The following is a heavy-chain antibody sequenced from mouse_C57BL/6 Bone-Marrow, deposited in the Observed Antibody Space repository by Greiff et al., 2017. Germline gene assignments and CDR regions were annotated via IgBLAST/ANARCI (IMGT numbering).Heavy chain of an antibody. D-gene: IGHD2-9*01. J-gene: IGHJ3*01. CDR1: GYTFTSYW. CDR2: IDPSDSYT. CDR3: ARSAYYGYDVFAY. Sequence: VQLQQPGAELVRPGTSVKLSCKASGYTFTSYWMHWVKQRPGQGLEWIGVIDPSDSYTNYNQKFKGKATLTVDTSSSTAYMQLSSLTSEDSAVYYCARSAYYGYDVFAYWGQGTLVTVSA. V-gene: IGHV1-59*01.